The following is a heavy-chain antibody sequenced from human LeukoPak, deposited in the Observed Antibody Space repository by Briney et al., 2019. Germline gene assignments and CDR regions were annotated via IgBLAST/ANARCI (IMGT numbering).Heavy chain of an antibody. V-gene: IGHV1-2*02. J-gene: IGHJ3*02. CDR2: INPNSGGT. Sequence: ASVKVSCKASGYTFTGYYVYWVRQAPGQGLEWMGWINPNSGGTKFAQKFQGRVTMARDTSISTAYMELTRLRSDDTAVYYCARVTGMEDQLLYDALDIWGQGTMVTVSS. D-gene: IGHD1-26*01. CDR3: ARVTGMEDQLLYDALDI. CDR1: GYTFTGYY.